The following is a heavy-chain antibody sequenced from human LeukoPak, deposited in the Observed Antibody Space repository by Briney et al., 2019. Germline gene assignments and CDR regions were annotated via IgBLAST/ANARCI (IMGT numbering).Heavy chain of an antibody. CDR1: GFTFSSYG. CDR2: ISGSGGST. CDR3: ARDALQTGSGRYWADVIYYYYMDV. V-gene: IGHV3-23*01. D-gene: IGHD3-10*01. Sequence: PGGSLRLSCAASGFTFSSYGMSWVRQAPGKGLEWVSAISGSGGSTYYADSVKGRFTISRDNSKNTLYLQMNSLRAEDTAVYYCARDALQTGSGRYWADVIYYYYMDVWGKGTTVTISS. J-gene: IGHJ6*03.